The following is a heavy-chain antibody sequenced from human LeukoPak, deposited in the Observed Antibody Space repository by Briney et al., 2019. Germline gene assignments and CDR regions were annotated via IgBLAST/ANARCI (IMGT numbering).Heavy chain of an antibody. Sequence: GGSLRLSCTASGFNFANYNMNWIRQAPGKGLEWVSYISRSSSTIYYADSVKGRFTISRDNGKNSLYLQMNRLRAEDTAIYFCARDVPLLSHDFWGRGTLVTVSS. CDR3: ARDVPLLSHDF. V-gene: IGHV3-48*01. J-gene: IGHJ4*02. CDR1: GFNFANYN. D-gene: IGHD2-21*01. CDR2: ISRSSSTI.